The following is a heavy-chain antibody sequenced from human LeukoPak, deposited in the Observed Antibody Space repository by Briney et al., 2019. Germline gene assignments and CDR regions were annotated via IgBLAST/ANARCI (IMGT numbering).Heavy chain of an antibody. J-gene: IGHJ6*03. CDR1: GYGFTGYY. D-gene: IGHD6-19*01. Sequence: ASVKVSCKASGYGFTGYYMHWVRQAPGQGLGWMGWINPNSGGTKYAQKVQVKGTMTRDTSISTAYMELSRLRYDDTAVYYCARGPPAIKGIAVAGRDIYYYYYYMDVWGKGTTVTVSS. V-gene: IGHV1-2*02. CDR3: ARGPPAIKGIAVAGRDIYYYYYYMDV. CDR2: INPNSGGT.